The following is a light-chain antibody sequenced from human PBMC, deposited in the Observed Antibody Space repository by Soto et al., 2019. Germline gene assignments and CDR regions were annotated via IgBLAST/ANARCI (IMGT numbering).Light chain of an antibody. Sequence: DIQMTQSPSSLSASVGDRVTITCRASQSISSYLNWYQQKPGKAPKLLIYAASSLQSGVPSRFSGSGAVTDFTLPISSLQPEDFATYYCQQSYRTPFTLVPGTKVDIK. CDR2: AAS. CDR3: QQSYRTPFT. J-gene: IGKJ3*01. CDR1: QSISSY. V-gene: IGKV1-39*01.